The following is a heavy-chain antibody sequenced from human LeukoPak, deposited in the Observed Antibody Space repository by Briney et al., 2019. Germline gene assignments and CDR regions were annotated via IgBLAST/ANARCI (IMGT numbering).Heavy chain of an antibody. V-gene: IGHV1-18*01. CDR1: GYTFTSYG. D-gene: IGHD1-1*01. J-gene: IGHJ6*02. Sequence: ASVKVSCKASGYTFTSYGISWVRQAPGQGLEWMGWISAYNGNINYAQKLQGRVTMTTDTSTSTAYMELRSLRSDDTAVYYCAREADLNWNYYYGMDVWGQGTTVTVSS. CDR3: AREADLNWNYYYGMDV. CDR2: ISAYNGNI.